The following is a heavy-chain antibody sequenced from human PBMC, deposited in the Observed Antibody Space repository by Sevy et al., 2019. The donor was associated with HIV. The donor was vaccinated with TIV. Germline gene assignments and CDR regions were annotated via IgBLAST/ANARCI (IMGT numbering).Heavy chain of an antibody. CDR2: IKQDGSEK. V-gene: IGHV3-7*01. J-gene: IGHJ5*02. Sequence: GGSLRLSCAASEFTFSSYWMSWVRQSPGKGLEWVANIKQDGSEKYYVDSVKGRFTISRDNAKNSLYLQMNSLRAEDTAVYYCAREPYCSGGSCYSEWFDPWGQGTLVTVSS. D-gene: IGHD2-15*01. CDR3: AREPYCSGGSCYSEWFDP. CDR1: EFTFSSYW.